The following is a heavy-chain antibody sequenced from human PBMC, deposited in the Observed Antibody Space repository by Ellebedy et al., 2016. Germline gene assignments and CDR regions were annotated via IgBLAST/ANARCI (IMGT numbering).Heavy chain of an antibody. V-gene: IGHV4-39*07. CDR3: ARDTMVRGAIPDPMDV. Sequence: SETLSLTXTVSGGSISSSSYYWGWIRQPPGKGLEWIGSIYYSGSTYYNPSLKSRVTISVDTSKNQFSLKLSSVTAADTAVYYCARDTMVRGAIPDPMDVWGQGTTVTVSS. J-gene: IGHJ6*02. CDR1: GGSISSSSYY. CDR2: IYYSGST. D-gene: IGHD3-10*01.